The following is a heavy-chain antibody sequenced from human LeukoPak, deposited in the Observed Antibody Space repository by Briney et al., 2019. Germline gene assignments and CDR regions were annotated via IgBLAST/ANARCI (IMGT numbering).Heavy chain of an antibody. D-gene: IGHD1-1*01. CDR2: FDPENGER. Sequence: GASVKDSCKVSGDTLSELSMHWVRQAPGKGLEWMGGFDPENGERIYAQKFQGRVTMTEDTSTDTAYMELSSLRSEDTAVYYCATGGQRTQYYYYYYMDVWGKGTTVTVSS. J-gene: IGHJ6*03. CDR1: GDTLSELS. V-gene: IGHV1-24*01. CDR3: ATGGQRTQYYYYYYMDV.